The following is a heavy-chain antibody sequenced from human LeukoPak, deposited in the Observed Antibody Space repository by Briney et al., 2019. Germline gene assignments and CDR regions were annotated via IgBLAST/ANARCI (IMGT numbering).Heavy chain of an antibody. D-gene: IGHD5-12*01. J-gene: IGHJ5*02. Sequence: SETLSLTYTVSGGSISRYYWSWIRQPPGKGLEWIGYVYYTGNTNYNPSLKSRVTISVATSKSQFSLKLNSVTAADTAVYYCATTGGSGAGSWGQGTVVTVSS. CDR3: ATTGGSGAGS. CDR1: GGSISRYY. CDR2: VYYTGNT. V-gene: IGHV4-59*01.